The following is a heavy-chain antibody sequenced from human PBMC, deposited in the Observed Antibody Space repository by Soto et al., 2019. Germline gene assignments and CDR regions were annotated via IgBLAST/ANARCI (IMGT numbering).Heavy chain of an antibody. V-gene: IGHV4-31*11. J-gene: IGHJ4*02. CDR3: ARSIDY. CDR1: GGSISGGGYS. CDR2: IYYIGST. Sequence: TLSVTCAVSGGSISGGGYSWSWIRQPPGKGLEWIGYIYYIGSTYYNPSLKRRVTISVDTSKNQFSLKLSSVTAADTAVYCCARSIDYWGQGTLVTVSS.